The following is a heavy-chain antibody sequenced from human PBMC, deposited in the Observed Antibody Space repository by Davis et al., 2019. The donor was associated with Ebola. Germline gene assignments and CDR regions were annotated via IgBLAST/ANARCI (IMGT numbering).Heavy chain of an antibody. CDR2: IYSGGST. CDR1: GFTVSSNY. D-gene: IGHD1-26*01. CDR3: ARDWRELYFDY. Sequence: GESLKISCAASGFTVSSNYMSWVRQAPGKGLEWVSVIYSGGSTYYADSVKGRFTISRDNSKNTLYLQMNSLRAEDTAVYYCARDWRELYFDYWGQGTLVTVSS. V-gene: IGHV3-53*01. J-gene: IGHJ4*02.